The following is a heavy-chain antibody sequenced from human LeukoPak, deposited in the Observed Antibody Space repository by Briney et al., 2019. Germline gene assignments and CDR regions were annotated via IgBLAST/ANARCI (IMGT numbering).Heavy chain of an antibody. V-gene: IGHV3-30*04. J-gene: IGHJ4*02. CDR1: GFTFSSYA. D-gene: IGHD2-2*01. CDR2: ISYDGSNT. CDR3: ARGYCSSTSCYTFDY. Sequence: GGSLRLSCAASGFTFSSYAMHWVRQAPGKGLEWVAVISYDGSNTYYADSVKGRFTISRDNSKNTLYLQMNSLRAEDTAVYYCARGYCSSTSCYTFDYWGQGTLVTVSS.